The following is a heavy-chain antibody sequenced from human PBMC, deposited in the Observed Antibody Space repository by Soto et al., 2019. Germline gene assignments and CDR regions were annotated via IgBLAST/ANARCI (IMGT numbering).Heavy chain of an antibody. CDR3: ARGGEPLGYYGLDV. CDR2: MYYTGVT. J-gene: IGHJ6*02. V-gene: IGHV4-61*01. CDR1: GGSVRGGNHF. Sequence: ASETLSLTCSVSGGSVRGGNHFWNWIRQPPGRGLEWLGYMYYTGVTNYNPSLKSRVSMSVDTSKDQFSLNLTSLTAADTAVYYCARGGEPLGYYGLDVWGQGTTVTVSS.